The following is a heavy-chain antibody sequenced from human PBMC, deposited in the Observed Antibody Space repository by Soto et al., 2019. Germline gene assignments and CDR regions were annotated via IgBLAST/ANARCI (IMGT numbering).Heavy chain of an antibody. Sequence: QVQLVPSGADVQRPGSSVRVSCKASGDTFNFYSINWLRQAPGLGLQWMGRINPILSMSNYAPRFQGRVTMTADKSTSTAYMELSSLRSEDTAMYYCATSYGSGYRAFDSWGQGALVTVSS. V-gene: IGHV1-69*02. J-gene: IGHJ4*02. D-gene: IGHD3-10*01. CDR3: ATSYGSGYRAFDS. CDR1: GDTFNFYS. CDR2: INPILSMS.